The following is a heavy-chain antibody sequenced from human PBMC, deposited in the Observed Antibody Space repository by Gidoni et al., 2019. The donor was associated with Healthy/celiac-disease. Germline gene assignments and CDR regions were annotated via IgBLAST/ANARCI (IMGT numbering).Heavy chain of an antibody. J-gene: IGHJ4*02. V-gene: IGHV3-30*18. D-gene: IGHD2-2*01. CDR1: GFTFSSYG. Sequence: QVQLVESGGGVVQPGRSLTLSCAASGFTFSSYGMHWVRQAPGKGLEWVAVISYDGSNKYYADSVKGRFTISRDNSKNTLYLQMNSLRAEDTAVYYCAKIEYCSSTSCYAEDYWGQGTLVTVSS. CDR2: ISYDGSNK. CDR3: AKIEYCSSTSCYAEDY.